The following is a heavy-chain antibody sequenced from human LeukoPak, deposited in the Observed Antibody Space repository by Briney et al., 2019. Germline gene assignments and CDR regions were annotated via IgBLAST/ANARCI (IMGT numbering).Heavy chain of an antibody. CDR1: GFSFRDYG. CDR2: IRSDSSYK. D-gene: IGHD3-10*01. J-gene: IGHJ4*02. V-gene: IGHV3-30*02. Sequence: GGSLRLSCVASGFSFRDYGMHWVRQAPGKGLECVTFIRSDSSYKYYADSVKGRFTTSRDNSKSTLDLQMNSLRPEDTALYYCARDRGVSGNYYDYWGQGTLVTVSS. CDR3: ARDRGVSGNYYDY.